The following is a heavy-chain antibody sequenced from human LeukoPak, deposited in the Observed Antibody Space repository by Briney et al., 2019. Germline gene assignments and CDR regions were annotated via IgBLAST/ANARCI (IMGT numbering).Heavy chain of an antibody. CDR3: ARDRSYP. Sequence: SETLSLTCSVSGGSISSHYWSWIRQPPGKGLEWIGYIYDSGRTNYNPSLKSRVTISVDTSKNHFSLKMSSVTAADTAVYYCARDRSYPWGRGTPVTVSS. CDR2: IYDSGRT. V-gene: IGHV4-59*11. J-gene: IGHJ5*02. CDR1: GGSISSHY.